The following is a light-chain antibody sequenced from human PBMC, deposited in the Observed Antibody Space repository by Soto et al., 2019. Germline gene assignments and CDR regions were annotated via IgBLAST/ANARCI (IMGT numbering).Light chain of an antibody. Sequence: QSVLTQPPSVSGALGQRVTISCTGSGLNIGAGYDVHWYQQLPGTAPKVVIYGNKIRPSGGPDRFSGSKSGTSASLAITGLQAEDEAAYYCQSFVAWVSGYVFGPGTKLTVL. CDR3: QSFVAWVSGYV. CDR2: GNK. CDR1: GLNIGAGYD. V-gene: IGLV1-40*01. J-gene: IGLJ1*01.